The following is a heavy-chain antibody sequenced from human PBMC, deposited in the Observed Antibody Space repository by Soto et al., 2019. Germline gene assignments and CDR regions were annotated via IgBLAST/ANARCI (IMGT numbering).Heavy chain of an antibody. V-gene: IGHV1-69*13. CDR3: ARTNIMRYGDYYYYYGMDV. D-gene: IGHD4-17*01. CDR1: GGTFSSYA. J-gene: IGHJ6*02. Sequence: GASVKVSCKASGGTFSSYAISWVRQAPGQGLEWMGGIIPIFGTANYAQKFQGRVTITADESTGTAYMELSSLRSEDTAVYYCARTNIMRYGDYYYYYGMDVWGQGTTVTVSS. CDR2: IIPIFGTA.